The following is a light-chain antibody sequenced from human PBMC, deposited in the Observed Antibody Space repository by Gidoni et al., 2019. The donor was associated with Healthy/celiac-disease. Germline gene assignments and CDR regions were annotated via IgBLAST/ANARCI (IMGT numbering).Light chain of an antibody. J-gene: IGKJ5*01. V-gene: IGKV3-11*01. CDR2: DAP. CDR3: QQRSNWPVT. CDR1: QSVSSY. Sequence: DIVLTQSPDTLSLSPGERATISCRASQSVSSYLAWYQQKPGQAPRLLIYDAPNRATGIPARCSGSGSGTDFTLTISSLEPEDFAVYYCQQRSNWPVTFGQXTRLEIK.